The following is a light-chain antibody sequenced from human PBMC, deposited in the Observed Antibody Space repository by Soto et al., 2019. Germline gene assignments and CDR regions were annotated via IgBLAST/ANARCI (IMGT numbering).Light chain of an antibody. CDR1: QSVSSNF. CDR3: QQYGSSPRK. V-gene: IGKV3-20*01. Sequence: DILLTQPPGTQSLSLWERATLSCRASQSVSSNFLAWYQQKPGQAPRLLIYGASSMSTGIPDRFSGSGTGTDFTLTISSLEPDDFAVSYCQQYGSSPRKVGQETKVEIK. CDR2: GAS. J-gene: IGKJ1*01.